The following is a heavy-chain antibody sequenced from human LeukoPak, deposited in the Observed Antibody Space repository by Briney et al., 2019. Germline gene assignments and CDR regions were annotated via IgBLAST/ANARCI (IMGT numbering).Heavy chain of an antibody. CDR3: ARVESLYSGYETIFDY. V-gene: IGHV1-2*02. D-gene: IGHD5-12*01. J-gene: IGHJ4*02. CDR2: INPNSGGT. Sequence: ASVKVSCKASGYTFTGYYMHWVRQAPGQGLEWMGWINPNSGGTNYAQKFQGRVTMTRDTSISTAYMELSRLRSDDTAVYYCARVESLYSGYETIFDYWGQGTLVTVSS. CDR1: GYTFTGYY.